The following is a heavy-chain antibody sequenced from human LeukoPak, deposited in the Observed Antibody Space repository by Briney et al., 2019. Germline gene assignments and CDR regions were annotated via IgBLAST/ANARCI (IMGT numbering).Heavy chain of an antibody. CDR2: INPSGGST. CDR1: GYTFTNQL. CDR3: ARGVTRKGLYYYYYYMDV. V-gene: IGHV1-46*01. Sequence: ASVKVSCKASGYTFTNQLFHWVRQAPGQGLEWMGLINPSGGSTRYPQKFQGRVTMTRDMSTSTVYMELSSLRSEDTAMYYCARGVTRKGLYYYYYYMDVWGKGTTVTVSS. D-gene: IGHD1-14*01. J-gene: IGHJ6*03.